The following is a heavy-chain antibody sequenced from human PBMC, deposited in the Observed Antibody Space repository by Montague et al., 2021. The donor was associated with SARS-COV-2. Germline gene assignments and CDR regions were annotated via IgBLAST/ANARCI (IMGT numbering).Heavy chain of an antibody. CDR2: ISCSTTS. V-gene: IGHV4-39*01. CDR1: GASRSTKNYY. J-gene: IGHJ4*02. CDR3: ARLGITLGGVIVIRYYFDF. D-gene: IGHD3-16*02. Sequence: SETLSLTCTVSGASRSTKNYYWSRVRQPQGKGLEWIGSISCSTTSYSNPSLKSRITMSVDTSRYQLSLNLISVTVAATAFYYCARLGITLGGVIVIRYYFDFWGQGTLVTVSS.